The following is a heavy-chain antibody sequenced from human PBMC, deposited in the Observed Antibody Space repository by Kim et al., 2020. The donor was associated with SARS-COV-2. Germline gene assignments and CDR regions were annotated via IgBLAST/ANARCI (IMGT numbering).Heavy chain of an antibody. Sequence: GGSLRLSCAASGFTFSDYYMSWIRQAPGKGLEWVSYISSSGSTIYYADSVKGRFTISRDNAKNSLYLQMNSLRAEDTAVYYCARDPYHRDGYNLVYGMDVWGQGTTVTVSS. D-gene: IGHD5-12*01. V-gene: IGHV3-11*01. J-gene: IGHJ6*02. CDR1: GFTFSDYY. CDR2: ISSSGSTI. CDR3: ARDPYHRDGYNLVYGMDV.